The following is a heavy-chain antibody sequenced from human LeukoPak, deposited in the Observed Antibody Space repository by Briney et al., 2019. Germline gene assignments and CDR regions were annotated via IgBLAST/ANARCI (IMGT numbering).Heavy chain of an antibody. CDR3: AKEPYPYDVSGYSEIYS. Sequence: PGESLRLSCAASGFTFNNYAMSWVRQAPGKGLEWVSAISGSGGSTYYADSVKGRFTISRDNSKNTLYLQMTSLRAEDTGVYYCAKEPYPYDVSGYSEIYSWGQGTLVTVSS. CDR2: ISGSGGST. V-gene: IGHV3-23*01. D-gene: IGHD3-22*01. CDR1: GFTFNNYA. J-gene: IGHJ4*02.